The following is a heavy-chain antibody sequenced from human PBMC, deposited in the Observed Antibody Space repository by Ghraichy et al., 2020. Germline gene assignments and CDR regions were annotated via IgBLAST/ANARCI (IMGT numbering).Heavy chain of an antibody. CDR3: ARQSQAMVRGVIYYYYGMDV. V-gene: IGHV4-34*01. Sequence: SETLSLTCAVYGGSFSGYYWSWIRQPPGKGLEWIGEINHSGSTNYNPSLKSRVTISVDTSKNQFSLKLSSVTAADTAVYYCARQSQAMVRGVIYYYYGMDVWGQGTTVTVSS. CDR2: INHSGST. D-gene: IGHD3-10*01. J-gene: IGHJ6*02. CDR1: GGSFSGYY.